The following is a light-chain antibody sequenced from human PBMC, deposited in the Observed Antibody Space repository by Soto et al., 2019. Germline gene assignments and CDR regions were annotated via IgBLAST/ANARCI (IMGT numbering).Light chain of an antibody. J-gene: IGKJ5*01. CDR3: HQHNSYQVT. CDR2: SAS. Sequence: IQLTQSPSSLSASVGDRVTITCPARQGSSSDLDWYQQKPGQAPKLLIYSASTLQNGVTSRFRGSGSGTDVTLTISGLQPEDYATYDCHQHNSYQVTFGQVTRLEIK. CDR1: QGSSSD. V-gene: IGKV1-9*01.